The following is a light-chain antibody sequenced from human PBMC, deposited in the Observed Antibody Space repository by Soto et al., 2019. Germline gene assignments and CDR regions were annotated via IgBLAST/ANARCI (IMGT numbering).Light chain of an antibody. V-gene: IGLV3-1*01. CDR1: KLGDKY. CDR2: QDN. Sequence: SYELTQPHSVSVSPGQTASITCSGEKLGDKYACWYQQKPRQSPVLVIYQDNKRPSGIPERFSGSNSGNTATLTISGTQAMDEADYYCQAWDSSTAVFGGGTKLTV. CDR3: QAWDSSTAV. J-gene: IGLJ2*01.